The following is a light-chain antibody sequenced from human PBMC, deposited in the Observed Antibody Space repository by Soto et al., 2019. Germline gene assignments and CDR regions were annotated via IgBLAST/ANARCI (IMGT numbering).Light chain of an antibody. Sequence: IQMTQSPSSLSASVGDSVTIXXRQSQDIRNDLGWFQVKPGKAPKRXIYAASRLQSGVPSRFSGSGSGTRFTLTISSLQPEDVATYYCLHDYSYPWTFGQGTKVDIK. CDR3: LHDYSYPWT. CDR2: AAS. CDR1: QDIRND. V-gene: IGKV1-6*01. J-gene: IGKJ1*01.